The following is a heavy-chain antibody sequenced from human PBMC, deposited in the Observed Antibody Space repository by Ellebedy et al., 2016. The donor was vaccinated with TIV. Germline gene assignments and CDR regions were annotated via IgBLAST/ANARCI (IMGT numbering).Heavy chain of an antibody. CDR2: IWYNGFNK. D-gene: IGHD3-9*01. J-gene: IGHJ4*02. CDR1: GFSFSTYG. V-gene: IGHV3-33*01. Sequence: PGGSLRLSCAASGFSFSTYGMHWVRQAPGQGLEWVAVIWYNGFNKDYAASVKGRFTISRDNSKSTLYLEMKSLRVEDTAVYYCAREQSPYYEILTGSFDYWGQGALVTVSS. CDR3: AREQSPYYEILTGSFDY.